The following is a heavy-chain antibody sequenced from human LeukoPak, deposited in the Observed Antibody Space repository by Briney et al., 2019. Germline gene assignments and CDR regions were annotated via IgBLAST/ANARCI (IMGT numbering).Heavy chain of an antibody. CDR3: ARLYFDWLHYYYYYMDV. J-gene: IGHJ6*03. V-gene: IGHV1-8*01. CDR1: GYTFTSYD. Sequence: ASVKVSCKASGYTFTSYDINWVRQAIGQGLEWMGWMNPNSGNTGYAQKFQGRVTMTRNTSISTAYMELSSLRSEDTAVYYCARLYFDWLHYYYYYMDVWGKGTTVTISS. D-gene: IGHD3-9*01. CDR2: MNPNSGNT.